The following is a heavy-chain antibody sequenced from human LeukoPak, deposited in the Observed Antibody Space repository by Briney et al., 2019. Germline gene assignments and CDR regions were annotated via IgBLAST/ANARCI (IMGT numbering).Heavy chain of an antibody. D-gene: IGHD1-26*01. CDR2: TSDRGDYT. CDR3: AKKAQYNGNYPLDY. J-gene: IGHJ4*02. Sequence: GRSLRLSCAASGFTFSSYAMHWVRQAPGKGLEWVSGTSDRGDYTYYADSVKGRFTISRDNSKNTLYLQMNSLRAEDTALYFCAKKAQYNGNYPLDYWGQGTLVTVSS. V-gene: IGHV3-23*01. CDR1: GFTFSSYA.